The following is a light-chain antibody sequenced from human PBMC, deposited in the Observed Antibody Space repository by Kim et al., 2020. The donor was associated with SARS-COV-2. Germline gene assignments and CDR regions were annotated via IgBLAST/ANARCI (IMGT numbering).Light chain of an antibody. CDR2: NVN. Sequence: QSALTQPRSVSGSPGQSVTISCTGTAGDVGNYDFVSWYQQHPGNVPKLMIYNVNKRPSGVPGRFSGSRAGNTASLTISGLQAEDEADYYCCSYASDFIWVFGGGTKVTVL. CDR3: CSYASDFIWV. J-gene: IGLJ3*02. CDR1: AGDVGNYDF. V-gene: IGLV2-11*01.